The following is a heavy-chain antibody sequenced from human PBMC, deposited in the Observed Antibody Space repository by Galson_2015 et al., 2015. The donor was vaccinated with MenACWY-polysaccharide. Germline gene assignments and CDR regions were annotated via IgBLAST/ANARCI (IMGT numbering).Heavy chain of an antibody. CDR2: IRSSSSTI. CDR3: AGISVYYFDY. CDR1: GFTFSSYW. V-gene: IGHV3-48*01. J-gene: IGHJ4*02. D-gene: IGHD3-3*02. Sequence: SLRLSCAASGFTFSSYWLSWVRQAPGKGLEWVSYIRSSSSTIYYADSVKGRFTISRDNAKNSLYLQMNSLRAGDTAVYYCAGISVYYFDYWGQGTLGAVAS.